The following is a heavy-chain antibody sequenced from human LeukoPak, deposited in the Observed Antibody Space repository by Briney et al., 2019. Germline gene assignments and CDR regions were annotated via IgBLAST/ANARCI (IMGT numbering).Heavy chain of an antibody. D-gene: IGHD3-22*01. CDR3: ATPWSDSSDG. V-gene: IGHV1-69-2*01. J-gene: IGHJ4*02. Sequence: GASVKASCKASGYTFTDYYMHWVQQAPGKGLEWMGRVDPEDGETIYAEKFQGRVTITADTSTDTAYMELSSLRSEDTAVYYCATPWSDSSDGWGQGTLVTVSS. CDR2: VDPEDGET. CDR1: GYTFTDYY.